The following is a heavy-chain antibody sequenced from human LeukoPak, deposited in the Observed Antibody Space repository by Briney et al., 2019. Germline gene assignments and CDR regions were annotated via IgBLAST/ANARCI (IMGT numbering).Heavy chain of an antibody. Sequence: SVKVSCKASGGTFSSYALSWVRQAPGPGLEWMGGILPIFGTANYAQKFQGRVTITADESTSTAYMELSSLRSEDTAVYYCAENYGDYLDAFDIWGQGTMVTVSS. CDR1: GGTFSSYA. V-gene: IGHV1-69*13. J-gene: IGHJ3*02. CDR2: ILPIFGTA. D-gene: IGHD4-17*01. CDR3: AENYGDYLDAFDI.